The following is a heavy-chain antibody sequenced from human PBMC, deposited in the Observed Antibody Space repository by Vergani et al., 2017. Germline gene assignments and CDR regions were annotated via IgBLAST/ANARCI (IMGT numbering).Heavy chain of an antibody. CDR2: IYHSGST. CDR1: GNSISSGYY. J-gene: IGHJ4*02. D-gene: IGHD6-13*01. CDR3: ARTGIAAAGTFDY. Sequence: QVQLEESGPGLVKPSETLSLTCAVSGNSISSGYYWGWIRQPPGKGLEWIGSIYHSGSTFYNPSLKSRVTISVDTSKNQFSLKLSSVTAVDTAVYYCARTGIAAAGTFDYWGQGTLVTVSS. V-gene: IGHV4-38-2*01.